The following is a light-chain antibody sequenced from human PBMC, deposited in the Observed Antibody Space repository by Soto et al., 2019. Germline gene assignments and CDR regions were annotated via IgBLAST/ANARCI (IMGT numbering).Light chain of an antibody. CDR3: QSYDSSLSGYV. CDR1: SSNIGAGYD. Sequence: QSVLTQPPSVSGAPGKRVTISGTGSSSNIGAGYDVSWYQQLPGTAPKFLIYGNTDRPSGVPDRFSGSKSGTSASLAITGLQAEDEADYYCQSYDSSLSGYVFGTGTKVTVL. V-gene: IGLV1-40*01. J-gene: IGLJ1*01. CDR2: GNT.